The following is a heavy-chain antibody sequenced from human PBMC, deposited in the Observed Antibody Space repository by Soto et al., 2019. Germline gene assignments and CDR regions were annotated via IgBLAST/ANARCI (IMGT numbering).Heavy chain of an antibody. CDR1: GGSISSYY. D-gene: IGHD3-10*01. Sequence: SETLSLTCTVSGGSISSYYWSWIRQPPGKGLEWIGYIYYSGSTNYNPSLKSRVTISVDTSKNQFSLKLSSVTAADTAVYYCARGSYYGSGRINYYYYYMDVWGKGTTVTVSS. V-gene: IGHV4-59*01. J-gene: IGHJ6*03. CDR2: IYYSGST. CDR3: ARGSYYGSGRINYYYYYMDV.